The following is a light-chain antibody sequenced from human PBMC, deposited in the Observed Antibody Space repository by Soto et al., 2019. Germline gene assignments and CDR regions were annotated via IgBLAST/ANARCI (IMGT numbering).Light chain of an antibody. Sequence: DIQMTQSPSSLSASVGDRVTITCRASQGITNFLAWYQQKPGTDPKLLIYAASTLQSGVPSRFSGSGFGTDFTLNISSLQPEDVATYYCQKYSSAPFTFGPGTKVDIK. J-gene: IGKJ3*01. CDR3: QKYSSAPFT. V-gene: IGKV1-27*01. CDR2: AAS. CDR1: QGITNF.